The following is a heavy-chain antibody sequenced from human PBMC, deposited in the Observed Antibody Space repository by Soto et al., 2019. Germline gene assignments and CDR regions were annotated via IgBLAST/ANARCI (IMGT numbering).Heavy chain of an antibody. J-gene: IGHJ4*02. V-gene: IGHV4-39*01. CDR2: IYYSGST. Sequence: PSETLSITCTVSGGSISSSSYYWGWIRQPPGKGLEWIGSIYYSGSTYYNPSLKSRVTISVDTSKNQFSLKLSSVTAADTAVYYCARRAALAVAGPYYFDYWGQGTLVTVSS. D-gene: IGHD6-19*01. CDR1: GGSISSSSYY. CDR3: ARRAALAVAGPYYFDY.